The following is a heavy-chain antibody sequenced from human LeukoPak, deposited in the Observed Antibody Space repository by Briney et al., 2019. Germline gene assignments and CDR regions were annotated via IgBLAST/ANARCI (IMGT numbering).Heavy chain of an antibody. V-gene: IGHV3-15*01. D-gene: IGHD1-1*01. J-gene: IGHJ6*02. Sequence: GGSLRLSCAASGFTFSNAWMSWVRQAPGKGLEWVGLVKSKSDGGTTDYAAPVKGRFTISRDDSKNTLYLQMNSLKTEDTAVYYCTTYDPSDYYGMAVWGQGTTVTVSS. CDR1: GFTFSNAW. CDR3: TTYDPSDYYGMAV. CDR2: VKSKSDGGTT.